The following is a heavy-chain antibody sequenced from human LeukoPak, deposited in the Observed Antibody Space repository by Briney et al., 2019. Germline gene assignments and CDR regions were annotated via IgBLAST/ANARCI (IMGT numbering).Heavy chain of an antibody. Sequence: ASLKVSCKASGYTFTGYYMNWVRQAPGEGLEWMGWISPKSGGTNYAQKFQGRVTMTRDTSIGTAYMELSRLRSDDTAMYYCARGSGSGWYAGELADYWGQGTLVTVSS. CDR2: ISPKSGGT. CDR1: GYTFTGYY. J-gene: IGHJ4*02. D-gene: IGHD6-19*01. V-gene: IGHV1-2*02. CDR3: ARGSGSGWYAGELADY.